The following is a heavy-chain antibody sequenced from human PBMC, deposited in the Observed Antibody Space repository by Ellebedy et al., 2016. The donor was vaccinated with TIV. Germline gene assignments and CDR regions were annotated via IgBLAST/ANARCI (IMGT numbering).Heavy chain of an antibody. D-gene: IGHD6-19*01. V-gene: IGHV3-15*01. CDR3: TTLAVAGNY. CDR2: IKSKTDGGTT. J-gene: IGHJ4*02. Sequence: GGSLRLSXAASGFTFSDYYMSWIRQAPGKGLEWVGRIKSKTDGGTTDYAAPVKGRFTISRDDSKNTLYLQMNSLKTEDTAVYYCTTLAVAGNYWGQGTLVTVSS. CDR1: GFTFSDYY.